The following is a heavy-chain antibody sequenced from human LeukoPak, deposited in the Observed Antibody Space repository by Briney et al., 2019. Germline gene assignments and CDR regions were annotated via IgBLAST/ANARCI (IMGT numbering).Heavy chain of an antibody. J-gene: IGHJ3*02. Sequence: GGSLRLSCAASGFTFSSYSMNWVRQAPGKGLEWVSYISSSSSTIYYADSVKGRFTISRDNAKNSLYLQMNSLRAEDTAVYYCARVPHYDSSGYKLDAFDIWGQGTMVTVSS. CDR3: ARVPHYDSSGYKLDAFDI. CDR1: GFTFSSYS. D-gene: IGHD3-22*01. CDR2: ISSSSSTI. V-gene: IGHV3-48*01.